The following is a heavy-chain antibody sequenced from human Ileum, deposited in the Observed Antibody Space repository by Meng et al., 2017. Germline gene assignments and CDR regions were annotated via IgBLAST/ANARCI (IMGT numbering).Heavy chain of an antibody. Sequence: QAQLQESRPRLVKTSQTLSLTCTVSVGSISSGYYYWSWVRQSPGKGPEWIGYIYSNGNTYSNPSLRGRLMISIDTSKNQFSLKLSSVTAADTAVYYCARAPKYCTNAVCSRPLDSWGQGTLVTVSS. CDR1: VGSISSGYYY. V-gene: IGHV4-30-4*01. J-gene: IGHJ4*02. CDR2: IYSNGNT. D-gene: IGHD2-8*01. CDR3: ARAPKYCTNAVCSRPLDS.